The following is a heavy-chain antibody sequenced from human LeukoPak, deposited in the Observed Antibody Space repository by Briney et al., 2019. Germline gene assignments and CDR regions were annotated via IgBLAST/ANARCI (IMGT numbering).Heavy chain of an antibody. Sequence: GGSLRLSCAASGFTFSSYGMSWVRQAPGKGLEWVSSISSSSSYIYYADSVKGRFTISRDNAKSSVYLQMNRLSAEDTAIYYCARDPCGSTTCYLKSWGQGTLVTVSS. CDR3: ARDPCGSTTCYLKS. V-gene: IGHV3-21*06. J-gene: IGHJ5*02. CDR2: ISSSSSYI. CDR1: GFTFSSYG. D-gene: IGHD2-2*01.